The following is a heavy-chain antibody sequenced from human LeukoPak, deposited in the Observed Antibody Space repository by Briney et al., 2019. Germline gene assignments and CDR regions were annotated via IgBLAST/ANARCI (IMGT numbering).Heavy chain of an antibody. Sequence: ASVTVSCKTSAYLFTNYFIHWVRQAPGQGLEWMGWIDPDSGHTYYAQRYRGRVTLTRDKSIRTVYMELTSLRSDDTAFYYCARERGPYYYGSGPADSWGQGTLVAVSS. D-gene: IGHD3-10*01. V-gene: IGHV1-2*02. CDR1: AYLFTNYF. CDR2: IDPDSGHT. CDR3: ARERGPYYYGSGPADS. J-gene: IGHJ5*01.